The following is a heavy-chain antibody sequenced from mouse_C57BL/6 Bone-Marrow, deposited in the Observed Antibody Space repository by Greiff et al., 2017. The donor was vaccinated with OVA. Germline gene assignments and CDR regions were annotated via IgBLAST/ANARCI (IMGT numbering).Heavy chain of an antibody. J-gene: IGHJ3*01. CDR2: ISSGSSTI. D-gene: IGHD4-1*01. CDR1: GFTFSDYG. CDR3: ARNSGRFAY. Sequence: EVQLVESGGGLVKPGGSLKLSCAASGFTFSDYGMHWVRQAPEKGLEWVAYISSGSSTIYYADTVKGRFTISRDNAKNTLFLQMTSLRSEDTAMYYCARNSGRFAYWGQGTLVTVSA. V-gene: IGHV5-17*01.